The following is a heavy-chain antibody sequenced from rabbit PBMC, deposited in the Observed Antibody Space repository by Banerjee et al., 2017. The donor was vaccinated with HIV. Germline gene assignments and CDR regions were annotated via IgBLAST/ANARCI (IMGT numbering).Heavy chain of an antibody. Sequence: QSLEESGGDLVKPGASLTLTCTASGFSFSSSYYMCWVRQAPGKGLEWIGCIYVDISGSTWYASWAKGRFTISKTSSTTVDLKMTSLTAADTATYFCARGGYGGGSNAIDYFGLWGPGTLVTVS. V-gene: IGHV1S40*01. D-gene: IGHD8-1*01. CDR3: ARGGYGGGSNAIDYFGL. CDR2: IYVDISGST. J-gene: IGHJ4*01. CDR1: GFSFSSSYY.